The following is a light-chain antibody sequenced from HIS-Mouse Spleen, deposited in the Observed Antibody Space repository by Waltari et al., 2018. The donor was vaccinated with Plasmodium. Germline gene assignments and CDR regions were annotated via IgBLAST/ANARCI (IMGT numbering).Light chain of an antibody. CDR3: QVWDSSSDHPV. J-gene: IGLJ2*01. Sequence: SYVLTQPPSVSVAPGQTARITCGGNNIGSKSGHWYQQKPGQAPLLVVDDDSHRPSGIPERFSGSNSGNTATLTISRVEAGDEADYYCQVWDSSSDHPVFGGGTKLTVL. CDR1: NIGSKS. CDR2: DDS. V-gene: IGLV3-21*02.